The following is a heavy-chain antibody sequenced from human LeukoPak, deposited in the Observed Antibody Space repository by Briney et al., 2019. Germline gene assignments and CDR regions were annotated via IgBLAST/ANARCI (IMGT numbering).Heavy chain of an antibody. CDR1: GFTLSSYA. V-gene: IGHV3-30*04. J-gene: IGHJ3*02. D-gene: IGHD3-22*01. Sequence: GGSLRLSCAASGFTLSSYAMHWVRQAPGKGLEWVAVTSNDGSNQYYADSVKGRFTISRDNSKNTLYLQMNSLRAEDTAVYYCAKKGISGSSGYYDAFDIWGQGTMVTVSS. CDR3: AKKGISGSSGYYDAFDI. CDR2: TSNDGSNQ.